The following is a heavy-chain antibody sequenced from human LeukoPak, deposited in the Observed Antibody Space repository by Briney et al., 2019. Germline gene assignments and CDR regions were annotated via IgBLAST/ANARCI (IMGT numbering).Heavy chain of an antibody. J-gene: IGHJ4*02. Sequence: GGSLRLSCAASGFTFDGYGMSWVRQAPGKGLEWVSLISGDGGSTFYADSVKGRFTISRDNSKNSLYLQMNSLRSDDTALYYCARESESSGWYDYWGQGTLVTVSS. V-gene: IGHV3-43*02. CDR3: ARESESSGWYDY. CDR1: GFTFDGYG. D-gene: IGHD6-19*01. CDR2: ISGDGGST.